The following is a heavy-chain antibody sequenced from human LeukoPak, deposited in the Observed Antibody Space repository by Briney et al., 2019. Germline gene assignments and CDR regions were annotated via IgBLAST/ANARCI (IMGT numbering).Heavy chain of an antibody. Sequence: QPGGSLRLSCAASGFTFSSYAMHWVRQAPGKGLEWVAVISYDGSNKYYADSVKGRFTISRDNSKNTLYLQMNSLRAEDTAVYYCARDPYCGGDCYNGYFDYWGQGTLVTVSS. CDR1: GFTFSSYA. D-gene: IGHD2-21*02. CDR2: ISYDGSNK. V-gene: IGHV3-30-3*01. CDR3: ARDPYCGGDCYNGYFDY. J-gene: IGHJ4*02.